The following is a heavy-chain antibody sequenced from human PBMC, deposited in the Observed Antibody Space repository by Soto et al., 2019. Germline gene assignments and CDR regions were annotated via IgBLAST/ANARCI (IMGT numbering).Heavy chain of an antibody. D-gene: IGHD5-12*01. CDR3: ARVSGYVSGGPDY. Sequence: PSATLSLTCTFSGGTICSGGYYWSWLRQHPGKGLEWIGYIYYSGSTYYNPSLKSRVTISVDTSKNQFSLKLSSVTAADTAVYYCARVSGYVSGGPDYWGQGTLVTVSS. CDR2: IYYSGST. J-gene: IGHJ4*02. V-gene: IGHV4-31*03. CDR1: GGTICSGGYY.